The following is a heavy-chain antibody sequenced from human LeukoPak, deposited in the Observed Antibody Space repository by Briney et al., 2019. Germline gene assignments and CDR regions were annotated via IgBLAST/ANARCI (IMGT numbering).Heavy chain of an antibody. CDR3: VKGGYCSSTSCYARGFPNYYYHYGMDV. V-gene: IGHV3-64D*06. CDR1: GFTFSSYA. J-gene: IGHJ6*04. D-gene: IGHD2-2*01. Sequence: GRSRRLSCSASGFTFSSYAMHWVRQAPGEGLEYVSAISSNVGSTYYADSVKGRFTIYRDNSKNTLYLQMSSLRAEDTAVYYCVKGGYCSSTSCYARGFPNYYYHYGMDVWGKGTTVTVSS. CDR2: ISSNVGST.